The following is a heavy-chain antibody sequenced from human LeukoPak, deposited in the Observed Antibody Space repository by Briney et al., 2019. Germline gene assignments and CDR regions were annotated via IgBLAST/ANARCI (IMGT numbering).Heavy chain of an antibody. CDR2: IYYSGST. J-gene: IGHJ4*02. CDR3: ALGSGTK. V-gene: IGHV4-39*07. D-gene: IGHD3-10*01. CDR1: GGSISSSSYY. Sequence: SETLSLTCTVSGGSISSSSYYWGWIRQPPGKGLEWIGSIYYSGSTYYNPSLKSRVTISVDTSKNQFSLKLSSVTAADTAVYYCALGSGTKWGQGTLVTVSS.